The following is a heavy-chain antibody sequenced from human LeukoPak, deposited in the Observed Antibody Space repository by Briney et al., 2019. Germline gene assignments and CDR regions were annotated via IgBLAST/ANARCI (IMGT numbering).Heavy chain of an antibody. Sequence: SQTLSLTCSVSGGSISSGGYYWNWIRQYPGKGLEWIGSIYYSGTTYYNPSLKNRVTISVDTSKNQFFLKLNSVTAADTAVYYCARDASSDVWGQGTTVTVSS. V-gene: IGHV4-31*03. CDR1: GGSISSGGYY. J-gene: IGHJ6*02. CDR3: ARDASSDV. CDR2: IYYSGTT.